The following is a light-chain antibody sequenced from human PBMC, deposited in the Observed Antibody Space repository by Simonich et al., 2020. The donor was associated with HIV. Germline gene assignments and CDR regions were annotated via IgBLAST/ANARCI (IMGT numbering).Light chain of an antibody. CDR1: TSDVGSYNL. V-gene: IGLV2-23*01. Sequence: QSALTQPASVSGSPGQSITISCTGTTSDVGSYNLFSWYQQHPGKAPKLMIYEGTKRPSGVSNRFSGSKSGNTASLTISGLQAEDEADYYGCSYAGSSTVVFGGGTKLTVL. J-gene: IGLJ2*01. CDR3: CSYAGSSTVV. CDR2: EGT.